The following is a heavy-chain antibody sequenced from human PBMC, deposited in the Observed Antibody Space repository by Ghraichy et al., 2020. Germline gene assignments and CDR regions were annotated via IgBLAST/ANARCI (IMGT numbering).Heavy chain of an antibody. CDR2: IYYSGNT. Sequence: SETLSLTCTVSGGSISSGGYYWSWIRQHPGKGLEWIGYIYYSGNTYYNPSLKSRVTISVDTSKNQFSLKLSSVTAADRAVYYCAREPHNYYYYGMDVWGQGTTVTVSS. J-gene: IGHJ6*02. V-gene: IGHV4-31*03. CDR1: GGSISSGGYY. CDR3: AREPHNYYYYGMDV.